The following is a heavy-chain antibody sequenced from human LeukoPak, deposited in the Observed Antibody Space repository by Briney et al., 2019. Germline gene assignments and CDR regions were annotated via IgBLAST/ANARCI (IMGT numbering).Heavy chain of an antibody. CDR3: PRVEWQNPDNYNWFDP. CDR2: IIPIFGTA. Sequence: SVKVSCKASRDTFSSYAISCVRQAPGQGLEWMGGIIPIFGTANYAQKFQGRVTITADESTSTAYMELSSLRSEDTAVYYCPRVEWQNPDNYNWFDPWGKGPLVTVSS. CDR1: RDTFSSYA. D-gene: IGHD1-1*01. V-gene: IGHV1-69*13. J-gene: IGHJ5*02.